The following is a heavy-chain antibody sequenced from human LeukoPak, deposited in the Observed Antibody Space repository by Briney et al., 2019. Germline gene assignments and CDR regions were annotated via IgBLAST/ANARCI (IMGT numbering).Heavy chain of an antibody. CDR2: IIAIFGRA. CDR1: GGTFISDA. D-gene: IGHD3-22*01. CDR3: ERYYDSSGADY. V-gene: IGHV1-69*04. J-gene: IGHJ4*02. Sequence: XKASGGTFISDAISWVRQAPGQGGEWMGRIIAIFGRANYAQKFQGRVTITTEKSTSTAYMEMRRQRERETAGYYCERYYDSSGADYWGQGTLVTVSS.